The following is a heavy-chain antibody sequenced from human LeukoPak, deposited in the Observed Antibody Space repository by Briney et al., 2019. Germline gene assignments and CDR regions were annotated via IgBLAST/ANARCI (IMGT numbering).Heavy chain of an antibody. CDR1: GFTFSSYA. J-gene: IGHJ4*02. Sequence: PGGSLRLPCAASGFTFSSYAMHWVRQAPGKGLEWVAVISYDGSNKYYADSVKGRFTISRDNSKNTLYLQMNSLRAEDTAVYYCASSIAARPDWGQGTLVTVSS. V-gene: IGHV3-30-3*01. D-gene: IGHD6-6*01. CDR3: ASSIAARPD. CDR2: ISYDGSNK.